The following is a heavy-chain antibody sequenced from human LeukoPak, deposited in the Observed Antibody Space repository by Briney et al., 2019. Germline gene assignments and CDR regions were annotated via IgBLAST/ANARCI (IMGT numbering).Heavy chain of an antibody. Sequence: SVKVSCKASGGTFSSYAISWVRQAPGQGLEWMGGIILIFGTANYAQKFQGRVTITADKSTSTAYMELSSLRSEDTAVYYCARGLSYDILTGLPNWFDPWGQGTLVTVSS. D-gene: IGHD3-9*01. J-gene: IGHJ5*02. CDR1: GGTFSSYA. V-gene: IGHV1-69*06. CDR2: IILIFGTA. CDR3: ARGLSYDILTGLPNWFDP.